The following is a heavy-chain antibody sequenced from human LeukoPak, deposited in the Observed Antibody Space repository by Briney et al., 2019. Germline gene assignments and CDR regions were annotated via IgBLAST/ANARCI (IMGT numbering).Heavy chain of an antibody. J-gene: IGHJ6*04. Sequence: GGTLRLSCAASGFTFSTYGMSWVRQAPGKGLEWVSAISGSGDNTYYADSVKGRFTISRDNAKNSLYLQMNSLRAEDTAVYYCAELGITMIGGVWGKGTTVTISS. CDR1: GFTFSTYG. CDR3: AELGITMIGGV. V-gene: IGHV3-23*01. CDR2: ISGSGDNT. D-gene: IGHD3-10*02.